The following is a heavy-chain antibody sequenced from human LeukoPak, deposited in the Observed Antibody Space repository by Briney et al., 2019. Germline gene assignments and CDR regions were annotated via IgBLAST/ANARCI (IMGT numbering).Heavy chain of an antibody. V-gene: IGHV1-46*01. CDR3: ATPDEQKSVDTAMVPLDY. D-gene: IGHD5-18*01. CDR1: GYTFTSYY. J-gene: IGHJ4*02. CDR2: INPSGGST. Sequence: GASVKVSCRASGYTFTSYYMHWVRQAPGQGLEWMGIINPSGGSTSYAQKFQGRVTMTRDTSTSTVYMELSSLRSEDTAVYYCATPDEQKSVDTAMVPLDYWGQGTLVTVSS.